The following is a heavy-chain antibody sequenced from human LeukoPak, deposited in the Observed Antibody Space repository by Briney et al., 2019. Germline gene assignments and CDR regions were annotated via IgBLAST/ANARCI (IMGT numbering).Heavy chain of an antibody. V-gene: IGHV1-2*02. CDR1: GYTFTGYY. CDR2: INPNSGGT. CDR3: ARRGPPRTMLRGVKSGWFDP. J-gene: IGHJ5*02. Sequence: ASVKVSCKASGYTFTGYYMHWVRQAPGQGLEWMGWINPNSGGTNYAQKFQGRVTMTRDMSTSTVYMELSSLRSEDTAVYYCARRGPPRTMLRGVKSGWFDPWGQGTLVTVSS. D-gene: IGHD3-10*01.